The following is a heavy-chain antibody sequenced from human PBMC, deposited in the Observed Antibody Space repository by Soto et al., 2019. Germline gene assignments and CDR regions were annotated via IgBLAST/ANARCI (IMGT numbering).Heavy chain of an antibody. CDR3: ARSSSSSGP. V-gene: IGHV3-23*01. CDR1: GFTFSSYA. Sequence: EVQLLESGGSLVQPGGSLRLSCAASGFTFSSYAMSWVRQGPGKGLEWVSAISDSGGTTYYADSVKGRFTISRDNSKSTLYLQMNSLRDEETAIYYCARSSSSSGPWGQGTLVTVSS. D-gene: IGHD6-6*01. J-gene: IGHJ4*02. CDR2: ISDSGGTT.